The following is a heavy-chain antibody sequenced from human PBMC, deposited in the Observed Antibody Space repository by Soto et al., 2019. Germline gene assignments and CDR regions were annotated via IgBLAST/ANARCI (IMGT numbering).Heavy chain of an antibody. CDR1: GHTLTELS. D-gene: IGHD1-1*01. Sequence: QVQLVQSGAEVKKPGASVKVSCKVSGHTLTELSMHWVRLAPGKGLEWMGGFDPEDGETISAQKFQGRVTMTEDTSRESTYLELSSLRSEDTAVYYCAAGGTRWLHSPFDYWGQGTLVTISS. CDR3: AAGGTRWLHSPFDY. CDR2: FDPEDGET. V-gene: IGHV1-24*01. J-gene: IGHJ4*02.